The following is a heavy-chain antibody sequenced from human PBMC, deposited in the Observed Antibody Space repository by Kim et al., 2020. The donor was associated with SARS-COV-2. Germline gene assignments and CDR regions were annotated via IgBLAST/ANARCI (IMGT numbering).Heavy chain of an antibody. J-gene: IGHJ4*02. V-gene: IGHV4-38-2*02. CDR2: IYHSGST. Sequence: SETLSLTCTVSGDSISSDYYWGWIRQPPGKGLEWIGSIYHSGSTYYNPSLKSRVTISVNTSKNQFSLKLSSVTDADTAVYYCARTTWDSGSFLFDYWGQGTLVTVSS. CDR1: GDSISSDYY. D-gene: IGHD1-26*01. CDR3: ARTTWDSGSFLFDY.